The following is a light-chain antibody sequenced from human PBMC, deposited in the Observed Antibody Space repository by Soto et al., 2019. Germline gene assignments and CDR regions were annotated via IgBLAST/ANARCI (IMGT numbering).Light chain of an antibody. CDR1: QSVSSN. CDR2: CAS. CDR3: QQYNSLSYT. V-gene: IGKV3-15*01. Sequence: EIGMTQSPATLSVSPGERATLACRASQSVSSNLAWYQQRPGQAPRLLMYCASTRGAGIPATFSGSGSGTEFTLTISILQSEDFEIYYCQQYNSLSYTFGQGTKLEIK. J-gene: IGKJ2*01.